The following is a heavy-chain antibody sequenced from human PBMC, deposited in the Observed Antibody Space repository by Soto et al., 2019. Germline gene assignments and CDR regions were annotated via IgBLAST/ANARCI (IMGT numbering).Heavy chain of an antibody. J-gene: IGHJ4*02. Sequence: GESLKISCTASGYSFTSYWSSWVRQTPGRGLEWMGRIDPSDAYIKYNPSLQGHISISADKSSNTVHLQLSNLKASDTAMYYCARNWDSSSLGGIYFFNAWGQGTLVTVSS. D-gene: IGHD6-13*01. CDR2: IDPSDAYI. CDR1: GYSFTSYW. V-gene: IGHV5-10-1*01. CDR3: ARNWDSSSLGGIYFFNA.